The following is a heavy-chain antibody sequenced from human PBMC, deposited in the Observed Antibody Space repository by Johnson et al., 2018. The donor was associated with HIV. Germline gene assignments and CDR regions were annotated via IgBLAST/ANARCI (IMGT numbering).Heavy chain of an antibody. D-gene: IGHD1-26*01. J-gene: IGHJ3*02. CDR2: IYSGGST. Sequence: EMQLVESGGGLVQPGGSLRLSCAASGFTVSSNYMSWVRQAPGKGLEWVSVIYSGGSTYYADSVKGRFTISRDNSKNTLYLQMNSLRAEDTAVYYCAKDGGSYGGAFDIWGQGTMVTVSS. CDR1: GFTVSSNY. CDR3: AKDGGSYGGAFDI. V-gene: IGHV3-66*02.